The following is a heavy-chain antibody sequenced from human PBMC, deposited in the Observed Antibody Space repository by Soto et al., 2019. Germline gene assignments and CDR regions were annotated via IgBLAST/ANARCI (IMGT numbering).Heavy chain of an antibody. CDR2: INPSGCST. J-gene: IGHJ4*02. V-gene: IGHV1-46*01. CDR3: ARVRRSSGYYYGY. D-gene: IGHD3-22*01. CDR1: GYTFTSYY. Sequence: SSVKVSSKASGYTFTSYYMHWVRQAPGQGIEWMGIINPSGCSTSYAXXXXXXXTMXRDTSTSTVYMELSSLRSEDTAVYYCARVRRSSGYYYGYWGQGTPVTVSS.